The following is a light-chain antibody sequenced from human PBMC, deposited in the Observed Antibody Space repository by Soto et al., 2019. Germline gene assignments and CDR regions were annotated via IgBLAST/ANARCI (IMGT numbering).Light chain of an antibody. Sequence: EVVMTQSPVILSVSPGERATLSCRASQSVGKNLAWYQQRPGQAPRLLIHGASARPSGVPARFSGSGSGTDFTLTIISLQSYDFAVYYCQQYSDSPITFGPGTTVDLK. J-gene: IGKJ3*01. V-gene: IGKV3-15*01. CDR3: QQYSDSPIT. CDR1: QSVGKN. CDR2: GAS.